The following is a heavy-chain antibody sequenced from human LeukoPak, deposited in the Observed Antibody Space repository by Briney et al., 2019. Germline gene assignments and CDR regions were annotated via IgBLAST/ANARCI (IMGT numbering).Heavy chain of an antibody. CDR2: INSDGSST. J-gene: IGHJ6*02. V-gene: IGHV3-74*01. Sequence: PGGSLRLSCAASGFTFSSYWMHLVRQAPGKGLVWVSRINSDGSSTSYADSVKGRFTISRDNAKNTLYLQMNSLRAEDTAVYYGARGISTTGTTSDTYYYYYGMDVWGQGTTVTVSS. CDR1: GFTFSSYW. D-gene: IGHD1-1*01. CDR3: ARGISTTGTTSDTYYYYYGMDV.